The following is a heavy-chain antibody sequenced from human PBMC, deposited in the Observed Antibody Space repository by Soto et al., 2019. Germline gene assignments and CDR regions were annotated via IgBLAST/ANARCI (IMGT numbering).Heavy chain of an antibody. CDR1: GGSISSSSYY. J-gene: IGHJ4*02. CDR3: ARRDEYSGYDSPFDY. D-gene: IGHD5-12*01. V-gene: IGHV4-39*01. Sequence: SETLSLTCTVSGGSISSSSYYWGWIRQPPGKGLEWIGSIYYSGSTYYNPSLKSRVTISVDTSKNQFSLKLSSVTAADTAVYYCARRDEYSGYDSPFDYWGQGTLVTVSS. CDR2: IYYSGST.